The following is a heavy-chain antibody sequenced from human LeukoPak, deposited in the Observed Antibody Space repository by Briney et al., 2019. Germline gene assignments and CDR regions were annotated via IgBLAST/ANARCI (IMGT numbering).Heavy chain of an antibody. D-gene: IGHD6-13*01. CDR3: AREGSSWYRHYYYYGMDV. CDR1: GYTFTSYG. Sequence: ASVKVSCKASGYTFTSYGIRWVRQAPGQGLEWMGWISAYNGNTNYAQKLQGRVTMTTDTSTSTAYMELRSLRSDDTAVYYCAREGSSWYRHYYYYGMDVWGQGTTVTVSS. CDR2: ISAYNGNT. V-gene: IGHV1-18*01. J-gene: IGHJ6*02.